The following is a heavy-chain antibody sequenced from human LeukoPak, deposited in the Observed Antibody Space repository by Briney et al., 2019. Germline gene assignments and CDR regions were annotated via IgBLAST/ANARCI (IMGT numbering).Heavy chain of an antibody. CDR1: GGTFSSYA. CDR3: ARGGGAAADAFDI. D-gene: IGHD6-13*01. V-gene: IGHV1-69*04. Sequence: GSSVKVSCKASGGTFSSYAISWVRQAPGQGLEWMGRIIPILGIANYAQKFQGRVTITADKSTSTAYMELSSLRSEDTAVYYCARGGGAAADAFDIWGQGTMVTVSS. J-gene: IGHJ3*02. CDR2: IIPILGIA.